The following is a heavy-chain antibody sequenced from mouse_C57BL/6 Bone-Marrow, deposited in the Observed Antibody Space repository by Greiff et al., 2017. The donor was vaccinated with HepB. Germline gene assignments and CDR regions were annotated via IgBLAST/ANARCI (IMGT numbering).Heavy chain of an antibody. D-gene: IGHD1-1*01. CDR2: ISSGGSYT. V-gene: IGHV5-6*01. CDR3: ARRLLLYPWFAY. J-gene: IGHJ3*01. Sequence: EVQLVESGGDLVKPGGSLKLSCAASGFTFSSYGMSWVRQTPDKRLEWVATISSGGSYTYYPDSVTGRVTISMDNAKNTLYLQMRSLKSDDTAMYYCARRLLLYPWFAYWGQGTLVTVSA. CDR1: GFTFSSYG.